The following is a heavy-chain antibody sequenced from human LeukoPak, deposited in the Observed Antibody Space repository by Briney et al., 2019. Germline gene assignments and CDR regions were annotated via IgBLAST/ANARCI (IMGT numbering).Heavy chain of an antibody. Sequence: GGSLRLSCAASGFTFNNWWMTWVRQAPGKGLEWVANIKTDGSESYSVDSVRGRFTISRDNTKNSLYLQMNSLRAEDTAVYYCARGYYDYVGGSYRPPYFDSWGQGVLVTVSS. D-gene: IGHD3-16*02. CDR2: IKTDGSES. V-gene: IGHV3-7*01. J-gene: IGHJ4*02. CDR3: ARGYYDYVGGSYRPPYFDS. CDR1: GFTFNNWW.